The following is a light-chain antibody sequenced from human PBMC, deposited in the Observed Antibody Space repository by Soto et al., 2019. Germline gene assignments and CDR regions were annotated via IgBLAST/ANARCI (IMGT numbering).Light chain of an antibody. CDR3: QQFNNWPPIT. Sequence: EIVMTQSPATLSLSPGETVTLSFSASQSVNSNLAWYQQKPGQAPRLLIYHASTRATGIPARFSGSGSGTEFTLTISSLQSEDFAIFYCQQFNNWPPITFGGGTEVDIK. J-gene: IGKJ4*01. CDR1: QSVNSN. CDR2: HAS. V-gene: IGKV3D-15*01.